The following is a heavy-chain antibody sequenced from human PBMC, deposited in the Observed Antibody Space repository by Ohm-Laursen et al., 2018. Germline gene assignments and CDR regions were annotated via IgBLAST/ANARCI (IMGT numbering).Heavy chain of an antibody. D-gene: IGHD3-22*01. J-gene: IGHJ4*02. CDR2: ISGSGGST. Sequence: SLRLSCAASGFTFSNYAMSWVRQAPGKGLEWVSAISGSGGSTYYADSVKGRFTISRDNSKNTLYLQMNSLRAEDTAVYYCAKVGYDSSGYYPFDYWGQGTLVTVSS. CDR1: GFTFSNYA. V-gene: IGHV3-23*01. CDR3: AKVGYDSSGYYPFDY.